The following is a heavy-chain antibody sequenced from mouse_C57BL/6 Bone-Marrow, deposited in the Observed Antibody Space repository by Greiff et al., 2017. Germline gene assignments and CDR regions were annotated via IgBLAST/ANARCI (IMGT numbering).Heavy chain of an antibody. CDR2: NNTNKVGN. J-gene: IGHJ1*03. V-gene: IGHV1-22*01. Sequence: VQLQQSGPELVQPGASVKMSCKASGYTFTDYNMHWVKQSHGKSLGWNGYNNTNKVGNSYNQKFTGKATLTVNQSSSTAYMELRSLTSEDSAVYYCADYDYEHFDVWGTGTTVTVSS. CDR1: GYTFTDYN. CDR3: ADYDYEHFDV. D-gene: IGHD2-4*01.